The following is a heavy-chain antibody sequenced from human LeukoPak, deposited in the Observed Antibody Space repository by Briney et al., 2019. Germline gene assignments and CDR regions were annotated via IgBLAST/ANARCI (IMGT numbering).Heavy chain of an antibody. J-gene: IGHJ4*02. CDR2: IYYSGST. CDR3: AREVPMTTVAHPLGPFDY. D-gene: IGHD4-23*01. CDR1: GGSFSSGGYY. V-gene: IGHV4-31*03. Sequence: SQTLSLTCTVSGGSFSSGGYYWSWIRQHPGTGLEWIGYIYYSGSTYYNPSLKSRVTISVDTSKNQFSLKLSSVTAADTAVYYCAREVPMTTVAHPLGPFDYWGQGTLVTVSS.